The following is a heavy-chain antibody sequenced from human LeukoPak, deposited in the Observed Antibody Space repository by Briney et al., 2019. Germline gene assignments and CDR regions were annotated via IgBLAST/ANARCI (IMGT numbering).Heavy chain of an antibody. V-gene: IGHV3-7*01. D-gene: IGHD2-2*01. CDR1: GFTFSSYW. J-gene: IGHJ4*02. CDR2: IKQDGSEK. Sequence: GGSLRLSCAASGFTFSSYWMSWFHQAPGKGLEWVANIKQDGSEKYYVDSVKGRFTISRDNAKNSLYLQMNSLRAEDTAVYYCARDGRYSSTSCYWRVWGQGTLVTVSS. CDR3: ARDGRYSSTSCYWRV.